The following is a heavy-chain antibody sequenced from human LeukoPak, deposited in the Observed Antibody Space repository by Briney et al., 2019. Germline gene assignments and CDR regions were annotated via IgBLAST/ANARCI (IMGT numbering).Heavy chain of an antibody. Sequence: PSETLSLTCTVSGGSISSYYWSWIRQPPGKGLEWIGYIYYSGSTNYNPSLKSRVTISVDTSKNQFSLKLSSVTAADTAVYYCARLMVRGVIYWFDPWGQGTLVTVSS. J-gene: IGHJ5*02. CDR2: IYYSGST. V-gene: IGHV4-59*01. D-gene: IGHD3-10*01. CDR1: GGSISSYY. CDR3: ARLMVRGVIYWFDP.